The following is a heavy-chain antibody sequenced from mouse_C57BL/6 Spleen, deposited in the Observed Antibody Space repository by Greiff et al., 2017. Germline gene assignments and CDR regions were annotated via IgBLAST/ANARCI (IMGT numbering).Heavy chain of an antibody. D-gene: IGHD2-3*01. Sequence: VQLQQSGPELVKPGASVKISCKASGYSFTSYYIHWVKQRPGQGLEWIGWIYPGSGNTKYNEKFKGKATLTADTSSSTSYMQLSSRTSEDSAVYDCARGGYDHWYFDVWGTGTTVTVSS. V-gene: IGHV1-66*01. J-gene: IGHJ1*03. CDR2: IYPGSGNT. CDR1: GYSFTSYY. CDR3: ARGGYDHWYFDV.